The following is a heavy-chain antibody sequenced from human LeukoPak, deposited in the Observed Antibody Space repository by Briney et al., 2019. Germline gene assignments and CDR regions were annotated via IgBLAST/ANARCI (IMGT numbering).Heavy chain of an antibody. CDR1: GGSIINYY. CDR3: ARAVGAHDAFDV. D-gene: IGHD1-26*01. Sequence: SETPSLTCTVSGGSIINYYWSCIRQSAGEGLEWIGRISTTGITNFSPSLKSRVTMSVDTSKNQFSLKLSSVTAADTAVYYCARAVGAHDAFDVWGQGTMVTVSS. CDR2: ISTTGIT. V-gene: IGHV4-4*07. J-gene: IGHJ3*01.